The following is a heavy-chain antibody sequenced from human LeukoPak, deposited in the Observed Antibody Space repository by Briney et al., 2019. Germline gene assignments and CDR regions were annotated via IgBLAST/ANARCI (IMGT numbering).Heavy chain of an antibody. J-gene: IGHJ4*02. Sequence: ASVKVSCKASGYTFTSYAISWVRQAPGQGLEWMGRIIPILGIANYAQKFQGRVTITADKSTSTAYMELSSLRSEDTAVYYCARVQSSSSSDYFDYWGQGTLVTVSS. V-gene: IGHV1-69*04. CDR2: IIPILGIA. CDR1: GYTFTSYA. CDR3: ARVQSSSSSDYFDY. D-gene: IGHD6-6*01.